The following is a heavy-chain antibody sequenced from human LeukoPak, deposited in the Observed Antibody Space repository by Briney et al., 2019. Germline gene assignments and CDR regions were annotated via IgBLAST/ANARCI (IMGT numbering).Heavy chain of an antibody. CDR1: GGSISSGGYH. Sequence: SETLSLTCTVSGGSISSGGYHWSWIRQHPGKGLEWIGYIYYSGSTYYNPSLKSRVTISLDTSKNQFSLKLGSVTAADTAVYYCARRLIAAAATDYWGQGTLVTVSS. V-gene: IGHV4-31*03. D-gene: IGHD6-13*01. CDR2: IYYSGST. CDR3: ARRLIAAAATDY. J-gene: IGHJ4*02.